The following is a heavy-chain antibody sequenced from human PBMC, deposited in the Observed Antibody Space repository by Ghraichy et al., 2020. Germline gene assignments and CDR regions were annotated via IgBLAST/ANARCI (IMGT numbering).Heavy chain of an antibody. J-gene: IGHJ2*01. V-gene: IGHV4-34*01. D-gene: IGHD2-2*01. Sequence: SETLSLTCAVYGGSFSGYYWSWIRQPPGKGLEWIGEINHSGSTNYNPSLKSRVTISVDTSKNQFSLKLSSVTAADTAVYYCASFTCSTSERPPYRSPNWYFDLWGRGTLVTVSS. CDR2: INHSGST. CDR1: GGSFSGYY. CDR3: ASFTCSTSERPPYRSPNWYFDL.